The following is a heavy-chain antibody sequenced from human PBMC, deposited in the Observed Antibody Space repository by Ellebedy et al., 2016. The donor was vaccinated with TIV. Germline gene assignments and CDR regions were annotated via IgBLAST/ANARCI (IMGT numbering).Heavy chain of an antibody. CDR1: GFTFSHYW. CDR2: INPDGTKK. J-gene: IGHJ6*02. Sequence: GGSLRLSCAASGFTFSHYWMNWVRQAPGKGLEWVAFINPDGTKKFYVDSVKGRFTISRDNAKNTLYLQMNSLRAEDTAVYYCARGNYFGMDVWGQGTTVTVSS. CDR3: ARGNYFGMDV. V-gene: IGHV3-7*01.